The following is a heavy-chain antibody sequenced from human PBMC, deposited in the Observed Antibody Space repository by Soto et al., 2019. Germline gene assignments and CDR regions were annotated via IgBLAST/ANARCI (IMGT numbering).Heavy chain of an antibody. D-gene: IGHD5-12*01. J-gene: IGHJ4*02. V-gene: IGHV2-5*02. CDR3: AHIDPEIVTVGGHGGFDY. CDR1: GFSLTIGVG. Sequence: QITLKESGPTLVRPPQTLTLTCTFSGFSLTIGVGVGWIRQPPGKALEWLALIYWDDDKRYSPSLKNRLTITKDPSKNQVVLTMTNVGPVDTATYFCAHIDPEIVTVGGHGGFDYWGQGTLVTVSS. CDR2: IYWDDDK.